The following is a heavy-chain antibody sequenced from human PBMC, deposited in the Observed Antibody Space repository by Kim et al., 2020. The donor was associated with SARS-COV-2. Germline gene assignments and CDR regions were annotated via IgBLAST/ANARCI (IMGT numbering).Heavy chain of an antibody. CDR1: GYTFTSYA. V-gene: IGHV1-3*01. CDR2: INAGNGNT. CDR3: AREAFTYRKVFDY. J-gene: IGHJ4*02. Sequence: ASVKVSCKASGYTFTSYAMHWVRQAPGQRLEWMGWINAGNGNTKYSQKFQGRVTITRDTSASTAYMELSSLRSEDTAVYYCAREAFTYRKVFDYWGQGTLVTVSS.